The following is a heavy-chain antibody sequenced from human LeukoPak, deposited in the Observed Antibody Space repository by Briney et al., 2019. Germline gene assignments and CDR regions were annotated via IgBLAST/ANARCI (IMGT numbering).Heavy chain of an antibody. CDR3: ARGRDYYSNTDV. J-gene: IGHJ6*03. CDR1: GGSIRIFH. Sequence: PSETLSLTCTVSGGSIRIFHWSWARQPPGKGLEWMGFIYYNGSTNYNPSLKSRLSFSVDASNNQFSLNVRSVTAADSAVYYCARGRDYYSNTDVWGTGTTVTVSS. V-gene: IGHV4-59*01. CDR2: IYYNGST.